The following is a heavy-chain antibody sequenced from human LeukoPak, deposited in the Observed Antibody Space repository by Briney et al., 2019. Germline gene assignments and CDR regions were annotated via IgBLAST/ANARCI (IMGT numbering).Heavy chain of an antibody. D-gene: IGHD2-2*01. Sequence: PGGSLRLSCAASGFTFSSYSMNWVRQAPGKELEWVSSISSSSSYIYYADSVKGRFTISRDNAKNSLYLQMNSLRAEDTAVYYCARDRGIVVVPAAIGWFDPWGQGTLVTVSS. CDR2: ISSSSSYI. CDR3: ARDRGIVVVPAAIGWFDP. CDR1: GFTFSSYS. V-gene: IGHV3-21*01. J-gene: IGHJ5*02.